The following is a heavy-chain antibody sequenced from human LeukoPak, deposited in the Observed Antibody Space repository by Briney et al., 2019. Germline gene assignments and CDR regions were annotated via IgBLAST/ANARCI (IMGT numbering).Heavy chain of an antibody. CDR3: ASKVVGNCDY. CDR1: GFTFSTYA. D-gene: IGHD3-22*01. CDR2: IRSDGSNK. Sequence: GGSLRLSCATSGFTFSTYAMHWVRQAPGKGLEWVAFIRSDGSNKYYEDSVKGRFTISRDNSKNTLYLQMNSLRAEDTAIYYCASKVVGNCDYWGQGTLVTVSS. J-gene: IGHJ4*02. V-gene: IGHV3-30*02.